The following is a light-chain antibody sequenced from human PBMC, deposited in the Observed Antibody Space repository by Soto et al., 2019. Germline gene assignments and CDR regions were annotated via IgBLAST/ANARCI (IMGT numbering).Light chain of an antibody. CDR2: EGS. J-gene: IGLJ2*01. CDR1: SRDVGGYNW. Sequence: QSALTQPPCASGSPGQSVTISCTGTSRDVGGYNWVSWYQHHPGKVPKLLIYEGSKRPSGVSNRFSGSKSGNTASLTISGLQAEDEADYYWCSYAGSRGLVFGGGTQLTVL. V-gene: IGLV2-23*01. CDR3: CSYAGSRGLV.